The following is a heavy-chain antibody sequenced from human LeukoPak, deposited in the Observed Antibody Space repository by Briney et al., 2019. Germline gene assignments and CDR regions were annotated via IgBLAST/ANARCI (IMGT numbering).Heavy chain of an antibody. D-gene: IGHD3-10*01. V-gene: IGHV3-7*01. CDR3: ARSSITMVRGVIKSTTSWYHYYNMDV. Sequence: HPGGSLRLSCAASGFTFSSYWMSWVRQAPGKGLEWVANIKQDGSEKYYVGSVKGRFTIARDNAKNSLYLQMNSLRAEDTAVYYCARSSITMVRGVIKSTTSWYHYYNMDVWGKGTTVTVSS. CDR1: GFTFSSYW. J-gene: IGHJ6*03. CDR2: IKQDGSEK.